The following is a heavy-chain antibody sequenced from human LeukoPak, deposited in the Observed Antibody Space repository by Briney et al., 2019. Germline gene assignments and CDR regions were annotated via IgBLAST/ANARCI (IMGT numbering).Heavy chain of an antibody. D-gene: IGHD3-10*01. V-gene: IGHV3-7*01. CDR2: IKEDGSEK. CDR1: GGSISSYY. J-gene: IGHJ6*03. Sequence: ETLSLTCTVSGGSISSYYWSWIRQPPGKGLEWVADIKEDGSEKSYVDSVKGRFTISRDNAKNSLYLQMNTLRAEDTAVYYCARDLVWFGEPKGYYNYMDVWGKGTTVTVSS. CDR3: ARDLVWFGEPKGYYNYMDV.